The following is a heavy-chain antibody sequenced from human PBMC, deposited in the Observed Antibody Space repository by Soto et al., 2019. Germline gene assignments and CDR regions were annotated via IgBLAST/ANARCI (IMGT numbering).Heavy chain of an antibody. CDR1: GGSINSCAYY. CDR2: IHFSGST. Sequence: QVQLQESGPGLVKPSQTLSLTCTVSGGSINSCAYYWNWIRQHPGKGLEWIGYIHFSGSTYYNPSLKSRVAISTDTSNNQFSLRLSSVTAADTAVYYCARAQGVSYFDSWGQGALVTVSS. V-gene: IGHV4-31*03. D-gene: IGHD2-8*01. J-gene: IGHJ4*02. CDR3: ARAQGVSYFDS.